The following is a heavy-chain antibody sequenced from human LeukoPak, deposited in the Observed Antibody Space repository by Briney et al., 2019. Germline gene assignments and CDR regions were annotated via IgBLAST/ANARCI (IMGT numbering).Heavy chain of an antibody. CDR2: ISSSSSYI. V-gene: IGHV3-21*01. CDR1: GFTFSSYS. Sequence: GGSLRLSCAASGFTFSSYSMNWVRQAPGKGLEWVSSISSSSSYIYYVDSVKGRFTISRDNAKNSLYLQMNSLRAEDTAVYYCARDNTSYAIWPPDIWGQGTMVTVFS. CDR3: ARDNTSYAIWPPDI. D-gene: IGHD2-2*01. J-gene: IGHJ3*02.